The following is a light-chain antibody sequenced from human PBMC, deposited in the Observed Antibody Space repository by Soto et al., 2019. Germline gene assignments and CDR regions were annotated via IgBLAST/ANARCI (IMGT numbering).Light chain of an antibody. V-gene: IGKV3-15*01. Sequence: ETLMTQSPGTLSVSLGERATLSCRASQSVSIHLAWYQQKPGQAPRLLIYGASTRATGIPARFSGSGSGTEFTLTISSLQSEDFELYYCQQYNNWPPTFGQGTKVDIK. J-gene: IGKJ1*01. CDR3: QQYNNWPPT. CDR2: GAS. CDR1: QSVSIH.